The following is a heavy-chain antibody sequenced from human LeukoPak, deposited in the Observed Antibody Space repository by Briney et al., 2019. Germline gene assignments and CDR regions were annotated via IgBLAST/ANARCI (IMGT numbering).Heavy chain of an antibody. Sequence: GGSLRLSCAASGFTFSSYAMHWVRQAPGKGLEWVAVISYDGSNKYYADSVKGRFTISRDNSKNTLYLQMNSLRAEDTAVYYCARELPAGYWGQGTLVTVSS. CDR2: ISYDGSNK. V-gene: IGHV3-30*04. J-gene: IGHJ4*02. CDR1: GFTFSSYA. D-gene: IGHD2-2*01. CDR3: ARELPAGY.